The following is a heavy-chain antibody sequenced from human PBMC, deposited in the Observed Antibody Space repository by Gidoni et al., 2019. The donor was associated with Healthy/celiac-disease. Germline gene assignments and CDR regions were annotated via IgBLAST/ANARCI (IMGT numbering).Heavy chain of an antibody. Sequence: VQLQESGPGLVKPSQTLSLTCTVPGGSVSSGSYYWSWIRQPPGKGLEWIGYIYYSGSTNYNPSLKSRVTISVDTSKNQFSLKLSSVTAADTAVYYCAGVDEVAVSFDYWGQGTLVTVSS. CDR1: GGSVSSGSYY. D-gene: IGHD2-15*01. CDR2: IYYSGST. CDR3: AGVDEVAVSFDY. V-gene: IGHV4-61*01. J-gene: IGHJ4*02.